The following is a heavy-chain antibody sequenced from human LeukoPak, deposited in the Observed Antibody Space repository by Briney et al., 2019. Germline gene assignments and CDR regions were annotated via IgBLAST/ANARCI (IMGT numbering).Heavy chain of an antibody. V-gene: IGHV4-38-2*02. J-gene: IGHJ5*02. Sequence: SETLSLTCTVSGDSISSGYYWAWIRQPPGRGLEWIGSIYHSGNTQYNPSLERRVTISVDKSNSQFSVRLNSVTAADTAVYFSAKGRHCSSGSCDVFDPWGQGTLVAVSS. D-gene: IGHD2-2*01. CDR3: AKGRHCSSGSCDVFDP. CDR1: GDSISSGYY. CDR2: IYHSGNT.